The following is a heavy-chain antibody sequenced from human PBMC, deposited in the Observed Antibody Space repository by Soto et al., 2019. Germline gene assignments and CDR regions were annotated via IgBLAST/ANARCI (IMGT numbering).Heavy chain of an antibody. J-gene: IGHJ6*03. CDR2: IKQDGSEK. D-gene: IGHD3-3*01. CDR1: GFTFSSYW. Sequence: GGSLRLSCAASGFTFSSYWMSWVRQAPGKGLEWVANIKQDGSEKYYVDSVKGRFAISRDNAKNSLYLQMNSLRAEDTAVYYCAGGIPDYDFWSGYLGDYYYYMDVWGKGTTVTVSS. V-gene: IGHV3-7*01. CDR3: AGGIPDYDFWSGYLGDYYYYMDV.